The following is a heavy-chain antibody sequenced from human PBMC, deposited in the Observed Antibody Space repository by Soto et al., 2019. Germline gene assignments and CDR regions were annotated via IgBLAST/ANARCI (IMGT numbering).Heavy chain of an antibody. Sequence: EVQLVESGGGLVKPGGSLRLSCAASGFTFSSYVMNWVRQAPGKGLEWVSSISSSSGYILYADSVKGRFTISRDNAESSLYLQMNNLRAEDTGVYYCASPKGGAFVIWGQGTMVSVSP. CDR3: ASPKGGAFVI. CDR2: ISSSSGYI. D-gene: IGHD3-16*01. CDR1: GFTFSSYV. V-gene: IGHV3-21*01. J-gene: IGHJ3*02.